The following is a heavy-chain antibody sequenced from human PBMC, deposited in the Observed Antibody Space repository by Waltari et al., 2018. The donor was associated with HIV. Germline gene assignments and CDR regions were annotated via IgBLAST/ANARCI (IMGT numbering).Heavy chain of an antibody. CDR3: AKANGGNSGGLVDD. V-gene: IGHV3-30*18. Sequence: QVQLVESGGGVVQPGRSLRLSCAASGFTFSDYGLHWVRRAPGKGLEWVAVISYDASSKSYANAVKGRFTISRDKSKNTLYLQMNSLRAEDTAVYYCAKANGGNSGGLVDDWGQGTLVTVSS. CDR1: GFTFSDYG. D-gene: IGHD2-21*02. J-gene: IGHJ4*02. CDR2: ISYDASSK.